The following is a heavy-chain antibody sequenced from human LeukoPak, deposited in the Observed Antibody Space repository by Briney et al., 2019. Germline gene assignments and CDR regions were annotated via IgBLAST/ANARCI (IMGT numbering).Heavy chain of an antibody. J-gene: IGHJ5*02. V-gene: IGHV4-39*07. Sequence: SETLSLTCTVSGGSISSSSYYWGWIRQPPGKGLEWIGSIYYSGSTYYNPSLKSRVTISVDTSKNQFSLKLSSVTAADTAVYYCARGAISSRWSFFGWFDPWGQGTLVTVSS. CDR3: ARGAISSRWSFFGWFDP. D-gene: IGHD2-21*01. CDR2: IYYSGST. CDR1: GGSISSSSYY.